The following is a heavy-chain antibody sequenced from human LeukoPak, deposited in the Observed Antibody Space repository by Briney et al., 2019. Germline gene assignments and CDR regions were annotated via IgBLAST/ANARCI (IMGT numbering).Heavy chain of an antibody. J-gene: IGHJ4*02. CDR3: ARGYSSSWYLY. CDR2: IYYSGST. D-gene: IGHD6-13*01. Sequence: SETLSLTFSGSGGSISSYYWSWIRQPPGKGLEWIGYIYYSGSTNYNPSLKSRVTISVDTSKNQFSLKLSSVTAADTAVYYCARGYSSSWYLYWGQGTLVTVSS. CDR1: GGSISSYY. V-gene: IGHV4-59*01.